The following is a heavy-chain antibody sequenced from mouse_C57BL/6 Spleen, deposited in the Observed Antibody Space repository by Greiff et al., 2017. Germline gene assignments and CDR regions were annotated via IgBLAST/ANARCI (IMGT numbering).Heavy chain of an antibody. D-gene: IGHD1-1*01. CDR3: TRDGSTYWYFDV. Sequence: EVKLMESGEGLVKPGGSLKLSCAASGFTFSSYAMSWVRQTPEKRLEWVAYISSGGDYIYYADTVKGRFTISRDNARNTLYLQMSGLKAEDTAKYYCTRDGSTYWYFDVWGTGTTVTVSS. CDR2: ISSGGDYI. J-gene: IGHJ1*03. CDR1: GFTFSSYA. V-gene: IGHV5-9-1*02.